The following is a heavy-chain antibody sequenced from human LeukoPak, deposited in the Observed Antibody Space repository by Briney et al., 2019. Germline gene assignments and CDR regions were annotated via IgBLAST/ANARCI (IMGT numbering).Heavy chain of an antibody. V-gene: IGHV3-48*01. D-gene: IGHD6-6*01. CDR3: ARGRYSSSSGDFDN. CDR1: GFTFSSYS. Sequence: GGSLRLSCAASGFTFSSYSMNWVRQAPGKGLEWVSYISSSSSTIYYADSVKGRFTISRDNAKNSLYLQMNSLRAQDTAVYYCARGRYSSSSGDFDNWGQGTLGTVSS. J-gene: IGHJ4*02. CDR2: ISSSSSTI.